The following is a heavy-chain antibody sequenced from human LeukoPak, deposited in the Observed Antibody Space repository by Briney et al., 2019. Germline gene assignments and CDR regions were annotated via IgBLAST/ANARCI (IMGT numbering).Heavy chain of an antibody. V-gene: IGHV1-18*04. CDR3: ARERLVDLATIFDY. Sequence: SVNLSFKAAGYTFTINYKHWVRLPPPQGLECMGWISAYSGYTNYAPNLQGRVTMTADTSTSPASLELRSLTSDDTAVYYCARERLVDLATIFDYWGQGALVTVSS. CDR2: ISAYSGYT. J-gene: IGHJ4*02. D-gene: IGHD5-24*01. CDR1: GYTFTINY.